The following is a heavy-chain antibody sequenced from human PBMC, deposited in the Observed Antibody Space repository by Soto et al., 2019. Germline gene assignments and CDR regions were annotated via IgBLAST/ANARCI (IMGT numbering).Heavy chain of an antibody. V-gene: IGHV1-2*04. CDR2: INPNRGGT. CDR3: ARGSSSPGGSYYYYGMDV. D-gene: IGHD2-2*01. J-gene: IGHJ6*02. Sequence: ASVKVSCKASGYTFTGYYMHWVRQAPGQGLEWMGWINPNRGGTNYAQKFQGWVTMTRDTSISTAYMELSRLRSDDTAVYYCARGSSSPGGSYYYYGMDVWCQGTTVTVSS. CDR1: GYTFTGYY.